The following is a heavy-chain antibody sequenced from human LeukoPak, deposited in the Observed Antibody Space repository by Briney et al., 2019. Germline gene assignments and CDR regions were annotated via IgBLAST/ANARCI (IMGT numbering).Heavy chain of an antibody. CDR1: GGTFSSYA. Sequence: GASVKVSCKASGGTFSSYALSWVRQAPGQGLEWMGGIIPIFGTANYAQKFQGRVTITADESTSTAYMELSSLGSEDTAVYYCAAVVPAVMGYFDYWGQGTLVTVSS. D-gene: IGHD2-2*01. CDR3: AAVVPAVMGYFDY. CDR2: IIPIFGTA. J-gene: IGHJ4*02. V-gene: IGHV1-69*01.